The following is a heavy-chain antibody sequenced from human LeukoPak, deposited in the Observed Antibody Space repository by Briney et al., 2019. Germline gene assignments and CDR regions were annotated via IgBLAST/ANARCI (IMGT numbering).Heavy chain of an antibody. CDR3: VREVQDSSGWPGIDY. CDR2: IIPILGIA. Sequence: KPGSSVKVSCKASGGTFSSYAISWVRQAPGQGLEWMGRIIPILGIANYAQKFQGRVTITADKSTSTAYMELSSLRSEDTAVYYCVREVQDSSGWPGIDYWGQGTLVTVSS. D-gene: IGHD6-19*01. J-gene: IGHJ4*02. CDR1: GGTFSSYA. V-gene: IGHV1-69*04.